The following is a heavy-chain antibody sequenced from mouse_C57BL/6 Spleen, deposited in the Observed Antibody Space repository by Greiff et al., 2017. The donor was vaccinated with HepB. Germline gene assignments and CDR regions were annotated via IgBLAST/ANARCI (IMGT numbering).Heavy chain of an antibody. J-gene: IGHJ1*03. V-gene: IGHV1-64*01. D-gene: IGHD2-5*01. CDR3: ARERAYSNYEYFEV. Sequence: QVQLQQPGAELVKPGASVKLSCKASGYTFTSYWMHWVKQRPGQGLEWIGMIHPNSGSTNYNEKFKSKATLTVDKSSSTAYMQLSSLTSEDSAVYYCARERAYSNYEYFEVWGTGTTVTVSS. CDR1: GYTFTSYW. CDR2: IHPNSGST.